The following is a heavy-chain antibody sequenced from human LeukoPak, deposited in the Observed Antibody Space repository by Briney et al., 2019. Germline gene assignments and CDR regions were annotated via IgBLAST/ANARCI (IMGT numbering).Heavy chain of an antibody. CDR1: GFTFTTNV. Sequence: GGSLRLSCAASGFTFTTNVMTWVRQAPGKGLEWVAAIGADGGSTDYADSVRGRFTISRDNSKNNLFLQMNSLRAGDTALYYCARRVGGTPDYWGRGTLVTVSS. J-gene: IGHJ4*02. D-gene: IGHD6-19*01. V-gene: IGHV3-23*01. CDR3: ARRVGGTPDY. CDR2: IGADGGST.